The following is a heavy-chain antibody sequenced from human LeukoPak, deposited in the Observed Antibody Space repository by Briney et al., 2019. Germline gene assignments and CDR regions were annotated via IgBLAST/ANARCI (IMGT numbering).Heavy chain of an antibody. D-gene: IGHD5-24*01. J-gene: IGHJ4*02. Sequence: VGSLRLSCAASGFTFSSYSMNWVRQAPGKGLEWVSSISSSSSYIYYADSVKGRFTISRDNAKNSLYLQMNSLRAEDTAVYYCARDRERCLQPFDYWGQGTLVTVSS. CDR3: ARDRERCLQPFDY. CDR1: GFTFSSYS. V-gene: IGHV3-21*01. CDR2: ISSSSSYI.